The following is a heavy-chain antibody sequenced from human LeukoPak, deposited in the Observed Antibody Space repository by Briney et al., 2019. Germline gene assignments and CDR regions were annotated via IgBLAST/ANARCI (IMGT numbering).Heavy chain of an antibody. CDR2: ISSNGGST. Sequence: GGSLRLSCSASGFTFSSYAMHWVRQAPGKGLEYVSAISSNGGSTYYADSVKGRFAISRDNSKNTLYLQMSSLRAEDTAVYYCVKDGWIQLWLRFDYFDYWGQGTPVTVSS. V-gene: IGHV3-64D*06. CDR1: GFTFSSYA. CDR3: VKDGWIQLWLRFDYFDY. J-gene: IGHJ4*02. D-gene: IGHD5-18*01.